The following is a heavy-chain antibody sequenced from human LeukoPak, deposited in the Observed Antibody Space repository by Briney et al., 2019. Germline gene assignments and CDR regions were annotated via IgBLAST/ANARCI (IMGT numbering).Heavy chain of an antibody. D-gene: IGHD5-12*01. Sequence: TGGSLRLSCAASGFTFSSYGMHWVRQGPGKGLVWVSRINTDGSSTSNADSVKGRFTISRGNAKNTLYLQMNSLRAEDTAVYYCARDYLCAFHIWGQGTMVTVSS. V-gene: IGHV3-74*01. CDR2: INTDGSST. CDR3: ARDYLCAFHI. CDR1: GFTFSSYG. J-gene: IGHJ3*02.